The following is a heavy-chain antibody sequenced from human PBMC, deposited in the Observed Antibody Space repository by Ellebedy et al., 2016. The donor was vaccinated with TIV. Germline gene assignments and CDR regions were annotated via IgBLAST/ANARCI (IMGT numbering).Heavy chain of an antibody. CDR2: ISSSGSTI. CDR1: GFTFSDYY. V-gene: IGHV3-11*04. CDR3: ARVSATKGWFGEFWHISSYYYYGMDV. Sequence: GESLKISXAASGFTFSDYYMSWIRQAPGKGLEWVSYISSSGSTIYYADSVKGRFTISRDNSKNTLYLQMNSLRAEDTAVYYCARVSATKGWFGEFWHISSYYYYGMDVWGQGTTVTVSS. D-gene: IGHD3-10*01. J-gene: IGHJ6*02.